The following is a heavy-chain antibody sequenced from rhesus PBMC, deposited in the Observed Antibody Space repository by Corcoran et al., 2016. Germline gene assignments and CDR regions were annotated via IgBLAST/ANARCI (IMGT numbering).Heavy chain of an antibody. J-gene: IGHJ4*01. CDR3: ARFKEVITNSNDY. CDR1: GGSFSSYW. V-gene: IGHV4-80*01. Sequence: QVQLQESGPGLVKPSETLSLTCAVSGGSFSSYWWSWIRQPPGKGLEWIGEINGNSGSTNYNPSLKSRVTISKDASKNQFSLKLSSVTAADTAVYYCARFKEVITNSNDYWGQGVLVTVSS. D-gene: IGHD3-28*01. CDR2: INGNSGST.